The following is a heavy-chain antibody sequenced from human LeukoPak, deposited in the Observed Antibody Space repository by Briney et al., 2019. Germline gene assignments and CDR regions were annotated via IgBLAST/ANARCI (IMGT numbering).Heavy chain of an antibody. J-gene: IGHJ3*02. V-gene: IGHV3-30*02. Sequence: PGGSLRLSCAASGFTFSSYAMSWVRQAPGKGLEWVAFIRYDGSNKYYADSVKGRFTISRDNSKNTLYLQMNSLRAEDTAVYYCARLCGGDCREGGDALDIWGQGTMVTVSS. D-gene: IGHD2-21*01. CDR3: ARLCGGDCREGGDALDI. CDR2: IRYDGSNK. CDR1: GFTFSSYA.